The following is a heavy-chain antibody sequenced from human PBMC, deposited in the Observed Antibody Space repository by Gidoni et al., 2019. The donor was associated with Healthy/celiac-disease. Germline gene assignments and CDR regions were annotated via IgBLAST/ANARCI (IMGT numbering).Heavy chain of an antibody. D-gene: IGHD4-17*01. CDR1: GFTVSSNY. Sequence: EVQLVESGGGLVQPGGSLRLSCAASGFTVSSNYMSWVRQAPGKGREWVSVIYSGGSTYYADSVKGRFTISRDNSKNTLYLQMNSLRAEDTAVYYCARVFGATTVMSAYYYYGMDVWGQGTTVTVSS. CDR3: ARVFGATTVMSAYYYYGMDV. J-gene: IGHJ6*02. CDR2: IYSGGST. V-gene: IGHV3-66*02.